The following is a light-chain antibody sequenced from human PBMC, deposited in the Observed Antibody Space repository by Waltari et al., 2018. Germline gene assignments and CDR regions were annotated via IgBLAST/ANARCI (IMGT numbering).Light chain of an antibody. J-gene: IGLJ1*01. CDR3: CSYAGRGTYV. Sequence: QSALTQPASVSGTPGQSITLSCTGTTSDVGNYHLFPWYQHHPGKAPKLRICEVIKRPSGVSSRFSGSKSGSTASLIISGLQPDDEADYYCCSYAGRGTYVFGSGTKVTVL. CDR2: EVI. V-gene: IGLV2-23*02. CDR1: TSDVGNYHL.